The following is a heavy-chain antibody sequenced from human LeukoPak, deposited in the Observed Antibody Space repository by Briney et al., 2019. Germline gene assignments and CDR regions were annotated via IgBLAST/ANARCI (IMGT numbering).Heavy chain of an antibody. J-gene: IGHJ5*02. V-gene: IGHV4-59*08. CDR2: IYYSGST. D-gene: IGHD6-13*01. CDR3: ARKGSSRNWFNP. CDR1: GGSISSYY. Sequence: PSETLSLTCNVSGGSISSYYWSWIRQPPGKGLEWIGYIYYSGSTNYNPSLKSRVTISVDTSKNQFSLKLSSVTAADTAVYYCARKGSSRNWFNPWGQGTLVTVSS.